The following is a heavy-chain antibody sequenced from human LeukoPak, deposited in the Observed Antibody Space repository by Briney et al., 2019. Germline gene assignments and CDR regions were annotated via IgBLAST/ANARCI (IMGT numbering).Heavy chain of an antibody. D-gene: IGHD3-9*01. V-gene: IGHV4-38-2*02. CDR2: IYHSGST. CDR1: GYSISSGYY. J-gene: IGHJ5*02. CDR3: ARDCFDTHYNWFDP. Sequence: KPSETLSLTCTVSGYSISSGYYWGWIRQPPGKGLEWIGIIYHSGSTNYNPSLKSRVTISVDTSKNQFSLKLSSVTAADTAVYYCARDCFDTHYNWFDPWGQGTLVTVSS.